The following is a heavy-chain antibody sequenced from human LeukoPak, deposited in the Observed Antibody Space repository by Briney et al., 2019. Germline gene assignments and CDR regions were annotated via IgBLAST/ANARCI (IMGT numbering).Heavy chain of an antibody. J-gene: IGHJ4*02. CDR2: IYSGGST. CDR1: GFTVSSNY. D-gene: IGHD3-22*01. V-gene: IGHV3-66*02. Sequence: GGSLRLSCAASGFTVSSNYMSWVRQAPGKGLEWVSVIYSGGSTYYADSVKGRFTISRDNSKNTLYLQMNSLRAEDTAVYYCAKEAQNYYDSSGIDYWGQGTLVTVSS. CDR3: AKEAQNYYDSSGIDY.